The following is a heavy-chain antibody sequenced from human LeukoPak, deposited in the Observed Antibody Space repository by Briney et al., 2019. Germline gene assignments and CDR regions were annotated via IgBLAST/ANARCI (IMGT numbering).Heavy chain of an antibody. Sequence: SETLSLTCTVSGGSISSYYWGWIRQPPGKGLEWIGSIYYSGSTYYNPSLKSRVTISVDTSKNQFSLKLSSVTAADTAVYYCARDKFPAHFDIWGQGTMVTVSS. V-gene: IGHV4-39*07. CDR1: GGSISSYY. CDR3: ARDKFPAHFDI. J-gene: IGHJ3*02. D-gene: IGHD2-2*01. CDR2: IYYSGST.